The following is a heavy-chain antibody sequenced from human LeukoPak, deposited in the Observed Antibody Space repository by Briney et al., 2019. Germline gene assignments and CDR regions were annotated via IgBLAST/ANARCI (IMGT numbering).Heavy chain of an antibody. V-gene: IGHV3-15*01. CDR3: TTDYDVLPLQD. J-gene: IGHJ4*02. D-gene: IGHD3-9*01. Sequence: GGSLRLSCAASGFTFSNAWMSWDRQAPGKGLEWVGRIKSKTDGGTSDYAAPVKGRFTISRDDSKNTLYLQMNSLKTEDTAVYYCTTDYDVLPLQDWGQGTLVTVSS. CDR1: GFTFSNAW. CDR2: IKSKTDGGTS.